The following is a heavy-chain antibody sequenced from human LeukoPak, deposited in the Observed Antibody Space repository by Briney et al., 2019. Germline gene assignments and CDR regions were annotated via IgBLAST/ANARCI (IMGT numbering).Heavy chain of an antibody. CDR2: ISSSSSTI. J-gene: IGHJ4*02. CDR3: ARGPLIAAAGTW. V-gene: IGHV3-48*04. CDR1: GFTFSSYS. Sequence: GGSLRLSCAASGFTFSSYSMNWVRQAPGKGLEWVSYISSSSSTIYYADSVRGRFTISRDNAKNSLFLQMNSLRAEDTAVYYCARGPLIAAAGTWWGQGTLVTVSS. D-gene: IGHD6-13*01.